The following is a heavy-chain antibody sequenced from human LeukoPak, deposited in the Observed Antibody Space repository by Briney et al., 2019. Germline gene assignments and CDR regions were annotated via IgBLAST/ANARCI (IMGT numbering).Heavy chain of an antibody. J-gene: IGHJ4*02. D-gene: IGHD4-17*01. CDR1: GYKFTIYW. CDR3: ARFPGLTTVTLDY. V-gene: IGHV5-51*01. CDR2: IYPDDSDT. Sequence: GESLKISCKGSGYKFTIYWIAWARQMPGKGLETMGIIYPDDSDTRYSPSFQGQVTISADKSTNTAYLQWSSLKASDTAMYYCARFPGLTTVTLDYWGQGTLVTVSS.